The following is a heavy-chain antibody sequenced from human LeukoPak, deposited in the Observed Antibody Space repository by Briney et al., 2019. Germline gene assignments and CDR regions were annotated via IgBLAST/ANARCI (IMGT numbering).Heavy chain of an antibody. CDR1: RFTFSSYW. V-gene: IGHV3-7*01. J-gene: IGHJ4*02. CDR3: VSHRY. Sequence: GGSLRLSCAASRFTFSSYWMTWVRQAPGKGPEWVANIKQDGSEKYYVDSVKGRFTISRDNAKSSLYLQMNSLRAEDTAVYYCVSHRYWGQGTLVTVSS. CDR2: IKQDGSEK.